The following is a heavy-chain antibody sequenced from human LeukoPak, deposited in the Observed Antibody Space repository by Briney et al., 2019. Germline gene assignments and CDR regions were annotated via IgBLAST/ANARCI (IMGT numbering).Heavy chain of an antibody. CDR1: GFTFSSYA. J-gene: IGHJ4*02. CDR3: AATCYGSGSYRKIDY. Sequence: QSGGSLRLSCAASGFTFSSYAMSWVRQAPGKGLEWVSAISGSGGSTYYADSVKGRFTISRDNSKNTLYLQMNSLRAEDTAVYYCAATCYGSGSYRKIDYWGQGTLVTVSS. D-gene: IGHD3-10*01. V-gene: IGHV3-23*01. CDR2: ISGSGGST.